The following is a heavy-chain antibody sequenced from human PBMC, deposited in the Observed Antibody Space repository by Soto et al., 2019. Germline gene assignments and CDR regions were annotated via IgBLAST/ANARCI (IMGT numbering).Heavy chain of an antibody. D-gene: IGHD5-18*01. CDR3: ARVRGYSYGYCSFDY. CDR1: GGSISSYY. CDR2: IYYSGST. J-gene: IGHJ4*02. V-gene: IGHV4-59*01. Sequence: QVQLQESGPGLVKPSETLSLTCTVSGGSISSYYWSWIRQPPGKGLEWIGYIYYSGSTNYNPSLKSRVSISLDTSKKQFSLKLSSVTAADTAVYYCARVRGYSYGYCSFDYWGQGTLVTVSS.